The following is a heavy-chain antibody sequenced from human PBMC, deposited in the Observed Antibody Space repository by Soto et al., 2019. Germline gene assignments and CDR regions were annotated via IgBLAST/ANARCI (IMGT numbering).Heavy chain of an antibody. CDR2: ISSSSSYI. V-gene: IGHV3-21*01. Sequence: GGSLRLSCAASGFTFSSYSMNWVRQAPGKGLEWVSSISSSSSYIYYADSVKGRFTISRDNAKNSLYLQMNSLRAEDTAVYYCARGAAQWELPPNDAFDIWGLGTMVTVSS. CDR3: ARGAAQWELPPNDAFDI. J-gene: IGHJ3*02. D-gene: IGHD1-26*01. CDR1: GFTFSSYS.